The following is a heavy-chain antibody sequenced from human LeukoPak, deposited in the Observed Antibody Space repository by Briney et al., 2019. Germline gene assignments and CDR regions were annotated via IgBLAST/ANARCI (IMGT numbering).Heavy chain of an antibody. CDR2: IRYDGSNE. CDR3: AKGAVVAATTVHSDH. D-gene: IGHD1-26*01. V-gene: IGHV3-30*02. Sequence: GGSLRLSCEASGFAFSSYGIHWVRQAPGKGLEWVAFIRYDGSNEYYSDSVKGRFTISRDNSKNTMYLQMNSLRAEDTAMYFCAKGAVVAATTVHSDHWGQGTLVTVSS. J-gene: IGHJ4*02. CDR1: GFAFSSYG.